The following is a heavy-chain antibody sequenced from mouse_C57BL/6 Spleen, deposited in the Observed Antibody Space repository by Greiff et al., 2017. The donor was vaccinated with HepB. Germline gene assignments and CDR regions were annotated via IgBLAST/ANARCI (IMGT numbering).Heavy chain of an antibody. V-gene: IGHV5-2*01. CDR3: ARQAYYSNYGYFDV. D-gene: IGHD2-5*01. CDR1: EYEFPSHD. Sequence: EVQLQQSGGGLVQPGESLKLSCESNEYEFPSHDMSWVRKTPEKRLELVAAINSDGGSTYYPDTMERRFIISRDNTKKTLYLQMSSLRSEDTALYYCARQAYYSNYGYFDVWGTGTTVTVSS. CDR2: INSDGGST. J-gene: IGHJ1*03.